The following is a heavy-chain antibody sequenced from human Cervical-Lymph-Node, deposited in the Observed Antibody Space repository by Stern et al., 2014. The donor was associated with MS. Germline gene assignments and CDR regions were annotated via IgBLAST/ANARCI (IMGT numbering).Heavy chain of an antibody. Sequence: VQLVQSGAEVKKPGESLKISCKTSGYSFSNFWIGWVRQKPGKGLEWMGIIYPEDSDTTYSPSFQGHVTISAEESISTAYLQWRSLKASDTAMYYCVRRRDSDSYDTFDIWGQGTMLIVSS. CDR2: IYPEDSDT. CDR1: GYSFSNFW. CDR3: VRRRDSDSYDTFDI. D-gene: IGHD3-22*01. J-gene: IGHJ3*02. V-gene: IGHV5-51*01.